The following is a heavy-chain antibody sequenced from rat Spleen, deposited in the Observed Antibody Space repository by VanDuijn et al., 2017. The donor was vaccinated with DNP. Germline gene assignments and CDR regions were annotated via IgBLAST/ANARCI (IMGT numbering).Heavy chain of an antibody. CDR2: ISSGGST. Sequence: QVQLKESGPGLVQPSQTLSLTCTVSGFSLTSYGVSWVRQPPGKGLEWIAAISSGGSTYYNSALKSRLSISRDTSKSQVFLKMNSLQTEDTAIYFCMSVAMDAWGQGTSVTVSS. J-gene: IGHJ4*01. V-gene: IGHV2S12*01. CDR3: MSVAMDA. CDR1: GFSLTSYG.